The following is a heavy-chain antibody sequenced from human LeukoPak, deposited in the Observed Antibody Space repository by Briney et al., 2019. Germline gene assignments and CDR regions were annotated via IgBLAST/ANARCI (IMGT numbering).Heavy chain of an antibody. D-gene: IGHD4-17*01. V-gene: IGHV3-11*01. CDR1: GFTFSDYY. J-gene: IGHJ4*02. Sequence: GGSLRLSCAASGFTFSDYYMNWIRQAPGKGLEWVSYISSSGSTIYYADSVKGRFTISRDNAKNSLYLQMNSLRAEDTAVYYCARDRLHYGEYEKTLDYWGQGTLVTVSS. CDR2: ISSSGSTI. CDR3: ARDRLHYGEYEKTLDY.